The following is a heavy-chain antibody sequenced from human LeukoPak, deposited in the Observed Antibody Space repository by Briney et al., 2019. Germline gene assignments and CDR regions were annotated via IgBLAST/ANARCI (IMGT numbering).Heavy chain of an antibody. D-gene: IGHD3-3*01. CDR1: GFTFDDYA. J-gene: IGHJ6*03. CDR3: AKGPDYDLPGYYYMDV. CDR2: ISWDGGST. V-gene: IGHV3-43D*04. Sequence: GGSLRLSCAASGFTFDDYAMHWVRQAPGKGLEWVSLISWDGGSTYYADSVKGRFTISRDDSKNSLYLQMNSLRAEDTALYYCAKGPDYDLPGYYYMDVWGKGTTVTVSS.